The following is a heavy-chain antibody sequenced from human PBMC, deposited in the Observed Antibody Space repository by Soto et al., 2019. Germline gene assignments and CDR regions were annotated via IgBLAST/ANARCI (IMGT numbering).Heavy chain of an antibody. D-gene: IGHD1-26*01. CDR2: IYPGDSDT. CDR1: RYSFTSXL. Sequence: LXIXCEGSRYSFTSXLIGRGRQMPGKGLEWMGVIYPGDSDTRYSPSLQGRVTISADKSISTSYLQWSSLEASDTAMYFCARQSGSPWHYFDSWGQGTLVTVSS. CDR3: ARQSGSPWHYFDS. J-gene: IGHJ4*02. V-gene: IGHV5-51*01.